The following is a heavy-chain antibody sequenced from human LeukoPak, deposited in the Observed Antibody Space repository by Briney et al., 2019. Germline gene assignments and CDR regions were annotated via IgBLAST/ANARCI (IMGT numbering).Heavy chain of an antibody. J-gene: IGHJ6*03. V-gene: IGHV1-18*01. CDR1: GYTFTSYG. CDR2: ISAYNGNT. Sequence: ASVKVSCKASGYTFTSYGISWVRQASGQGLEWMGWISAYNGNTNYAQKLQGRVTMTTDTSTSTAYMELRSLRSDDTAVYYCARVRQQLVLRSYYYYYMDVWGKGTTVTISS. D-gene: IGHD6-13*01. CDR3: ARVRQQLVLRSYYYYYMDV.